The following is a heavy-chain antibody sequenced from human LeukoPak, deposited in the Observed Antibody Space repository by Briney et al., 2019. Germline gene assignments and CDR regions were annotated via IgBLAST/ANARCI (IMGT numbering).Heavy chain of an antibody. J-gene: IGHJ4*02. CDR2: ISYDGSNK. CDR1: GFTFSSYG. CDR3: ARTVYDILTGRVFDY. D-gene: IGHD3-9*01. Sequence: GGSLRLSCAASGFTFSSYGMHWVRQAPGKGLEWVAVISYDGSNKYYADSVKGRFTISRDNSKNTLYLQMNSLRAEDTAVYYCARTVYDILTGRVFDYWGQGTLVTVSS. V-gene: IGHV3-30*03.